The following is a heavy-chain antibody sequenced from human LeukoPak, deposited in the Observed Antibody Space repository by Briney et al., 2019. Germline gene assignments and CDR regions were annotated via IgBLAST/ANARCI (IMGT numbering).Heavy chain of an antibody. J-gene: IGHJ3*02. Sequence: GGSLRLSCAASGFTFSNYRMSWVRQAPGKGLEWVANIKQDGSDKYYVDSVKGRFTISRDNAKNSLYLQMHSLRAEDTAVYYCARGQWLPIDAFDIWGQGTMVTVSS. V-gene: IGHV3-7*01. CDR3: ARGQWLPIDAFDI. CDR2: IKQDGSDK. CDR1: GFTFSNYR. D-gene: IGHD6-19*01.